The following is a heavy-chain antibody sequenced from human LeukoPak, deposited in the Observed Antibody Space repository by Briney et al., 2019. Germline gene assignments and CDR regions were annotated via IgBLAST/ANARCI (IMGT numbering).Heavy chain of an antibody. V-gene: IGHV3-23*01. CDR3: ATGHSNFDY. D-gene: IGHD2/OR15-2a*01. CDR1: GFTFSDYY. Sequence: GGSLRLSCAASGFTFSDYYMSWIRQAPGKGLEWVLAISGSGGSTYYADSVKGRFTISRDNSKNTLYLQMNSLRAEDTAVYYCATGHSNFDYWGQGTLVTVSS. J-gene: IGHJ4*02. CDR2: ISGSGGST.